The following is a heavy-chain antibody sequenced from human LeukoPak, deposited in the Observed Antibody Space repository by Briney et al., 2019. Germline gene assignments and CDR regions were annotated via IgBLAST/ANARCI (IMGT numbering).Heavy chain of an antibody. J-gene: IGHJ5*02. CDR2: ISADTGNT. V-gene: IGHV1-18*01. CDR1: GYSFTRYG. Sequence: GASVKVSCKASGYSFTRYGISWVRQAPGQGLEWLGWISADTGNTKNAQKFQDRVIMTRDTSTNTAYMELRSLRSDDTAVYYCARDSRRIAVGGPGWFDPWGQGTLVTVSS. CDR3: ARDSRRIAVGGPGWFDP. D-gene: IGHD6-19*01.